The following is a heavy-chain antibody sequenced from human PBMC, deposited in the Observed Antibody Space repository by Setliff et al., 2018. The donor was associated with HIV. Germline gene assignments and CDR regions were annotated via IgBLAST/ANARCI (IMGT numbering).Heavy chain of an antibody. D-gene: IGHD1-26*01. CDR1: GGSISSSSYY. J-gene: IGHJ4*01. CDR3: ASHLPQYSGNFDY. V-gene: IGHV4-39*01. Sequence: PSETLSLTCTVSGGSISSSSYYWGWIRQPPGKGLEWIGTIYYSGNTYYNPSLQSRVTISVDTSKNQISLKLSSVTAADTAVYYCASHLPQYSGNFDYWGHGTLVTVSS. CDR2: IYYSGNT.